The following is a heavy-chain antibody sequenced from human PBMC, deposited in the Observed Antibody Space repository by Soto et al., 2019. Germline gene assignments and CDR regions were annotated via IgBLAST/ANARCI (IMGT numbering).Heavy chain of an antibody. CDR2: ISSSSSTI. CDR3: ARDAPDDFWSGYYSY. J-gene: IGHJ4*02. Sequence: EVQLVESGGGLVQPGGSLRLSCAASGFTFSSYSMNWVRQAPGKGLEWVSYISSSSSTIYYADSVKGRFTISRDNAKNSLYLQMNSLRDEDTAVYYCARDAPDDFWSGYYSYWGQGTLVTVSS. D-gene: IGHD3-3*01. V-gene: IGHV3-48*02. CDR1: GFTFSSYS.